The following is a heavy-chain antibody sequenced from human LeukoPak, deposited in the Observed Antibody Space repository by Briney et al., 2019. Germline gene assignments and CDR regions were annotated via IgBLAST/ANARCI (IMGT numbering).Heavy chain of an antibody. CDR2: IIPIFGTA. D-gene: IGHD3-9*01. CDR1: GGTFSSYA. J-gene: IGHJ4*02. CDR3: ARAPPHYDILTGYLRGYFDY. V-gene: IGHV1-69*01. Sequence: SVKVSCKASGGTFSSYAISWVRQAPGQGLEWMGGIIPIFGTANYTQKFQGRVTITADESTSTAYMELSSLRSEDTAVYYCARAPPHYDILTGYLRGYFDYWGQGTLVTVSS.